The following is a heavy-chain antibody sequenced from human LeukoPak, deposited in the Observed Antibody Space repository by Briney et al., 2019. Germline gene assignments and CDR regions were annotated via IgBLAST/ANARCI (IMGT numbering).Heavy chain of an antibody. CDR1: GGSISSYF. J-gene: IGHJ5*01. D-gene: IGHD1/OR15-1a*01. Sequence: PSETLSLTCTVSGGSISSYFWSWIRQPPGKGLEWIGYIYYSGSANYNPSLKSRVTISVDTSKNQFSLKLSSVTAADTAVYYCARELEQLYDSWGQGTLVTVSS. V-gene: IGHV4-59*01. CDR3: ARELEQLYDS. CDR2: IYYSGSA.